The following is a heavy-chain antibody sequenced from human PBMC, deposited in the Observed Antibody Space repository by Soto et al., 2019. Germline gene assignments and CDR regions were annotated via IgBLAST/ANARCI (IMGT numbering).Heavy chain of an antibody. Sequence: GGSLRLSCAASGFTLSTYAMSWVRQAPGKGLEWVSGISSSSSTIYYADSVKGRFTISRDNAKNSLYLQMNSLRAEDTAVYYCAFGEESRYYYYGMDVWGQGTTVTVSS. CDR2: ISSSSSTI. V-gene: IGHV3-48*01. J-gene: IGHJ6*02. D-gene: IGHD3-10*01. CDR3: AFGEESRYYYYGMDV. CDR1: GFTLSTYA.